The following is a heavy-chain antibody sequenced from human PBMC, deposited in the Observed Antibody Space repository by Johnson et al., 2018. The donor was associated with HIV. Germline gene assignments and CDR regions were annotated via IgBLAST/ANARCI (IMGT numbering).Heavy chain of an antibody. CDR1: GFTFISYG. V-gene: IGHV3-30*02. CDR3: SRGWDGYRCEALDI. D-gene: IGHD5-24*01. J-gene: IGHJ3*02. Sequence: QMQLVESGGGVVQPGGSLRLSCAASGFTFISYGMHWVRQAPGKGLEWVAFIRHDGSNKYYADSVKGRFTISRDNSKNTLYLQMNSLRAEDTAVYYCSRGWDGYRCEALDIWDEGTVVTVSS. CDR2: IRHDGSNK.